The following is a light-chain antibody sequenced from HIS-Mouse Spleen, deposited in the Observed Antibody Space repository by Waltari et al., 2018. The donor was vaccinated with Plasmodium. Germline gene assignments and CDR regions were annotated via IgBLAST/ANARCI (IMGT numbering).Light chain of an antibody. CDR2: RES. CDR1: NIGSNN. CDR3: QVWDSSTV. V-gene: IGLV3-9*01. J-gene: IGLJ3*02. Sequence: SYELTQPLSVSVALGQSARITCEGNNIGSNNVHLYQQKPGQAPVLVIYRESNRPSGIPERFSGSNSGNTATLTISRAQAGDEADYYCQVWDSSTVFGGGTKLTVL.